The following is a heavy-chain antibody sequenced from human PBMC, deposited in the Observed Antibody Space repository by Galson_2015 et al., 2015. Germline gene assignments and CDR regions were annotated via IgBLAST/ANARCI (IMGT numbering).Heavy chain of an antibody. J-gene: IGHJ1*01. V-gene: IGHV1-3*04. Sequence: SVKVSCKASGYTFTNYGVHWVRQAPGQRLEWTERINTGNGNTKYAQKFQGRVTITRDTSANTEYMKLSSLTSEDTAVYYCAGGTALWGQGTLVTVSS. CDR3: AGGTAL. D-gene: IGHD5-18*01. CDR2: INTGNGNT. CDR1: GYTFTNYG.